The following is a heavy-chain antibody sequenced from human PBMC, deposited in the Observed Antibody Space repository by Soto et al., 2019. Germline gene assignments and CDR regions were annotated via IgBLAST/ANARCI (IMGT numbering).Heavy chain of an antibody. V-gene: IGHV3-23*01. CDR1: GFTFSSYA. CDR3: VPRSGEVILRLDY. D-gene: IGHD3-3*01. CDR2: ISGSGGST. Sequence: PGGSLRLSCAASGFTFSSYAMSWVRQAPGKGLEWVSAISGSGGSTYYADSVKGRFTISRDNSKNTLYLQMNSLRAEDTAVYYCVPRSGEVILRLDYWGQGTLVTVSS. J-gene: IGHJ4*02.